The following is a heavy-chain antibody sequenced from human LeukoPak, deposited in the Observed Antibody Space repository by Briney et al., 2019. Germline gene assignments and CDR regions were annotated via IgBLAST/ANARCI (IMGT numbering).Heavy chain of an antibody. CDR2: ISYDGSNK. Sequence: PGGSLRLSCASSGFTFSSYAMHWVRQARGKGLEWVAVISYDGSNKYYADSVKGRFTISRDNSKNTPYLQMNSLRAEDTAVYYCARFRGSGSLDYWGQGILVTVSS. D-gene: IGHD3-10*01. J-gene: IGHJ4*02. V-gene: IGHV3-30-3*01. CDR1: GFTFSSYA. CDR3: ARFRGSGSLDY.